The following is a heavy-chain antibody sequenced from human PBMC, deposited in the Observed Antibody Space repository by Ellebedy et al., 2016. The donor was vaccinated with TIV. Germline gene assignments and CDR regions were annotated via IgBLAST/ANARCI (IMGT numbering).Heavy chain of an antibody. CDR3: ARQYNYGTSGYYVDY. J-gene: IGHJ4*02. D-gene: IGHD3-22*01. CDR2: IYHNGNT. V-gene: IGHV4-59*08. Sequence: MPSETLSLTCTVSGGSISSYYWTWIRQPPGKGLEWIGYIYHNGNTNYNPFLKSRVTISVDTSKNQFSLKLSSVTAADTAVYYCARQYNYGTSGYYVDYWGQGTLLTVSS. CDR1: GGSISSYY.